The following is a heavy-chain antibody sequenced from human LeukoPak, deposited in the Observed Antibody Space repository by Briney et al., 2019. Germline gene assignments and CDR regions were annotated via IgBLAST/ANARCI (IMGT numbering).Heavy chain of an antibody. D-gene: IGHD2-15*01. J-gene: IGHJ1*01. Sequence: SVKVSCKASGGTFSKYTISWVRQRPGQGLEWMGGITPLFGTANYAQKFQGRVTITADESASTAYMELSSLRSEDTAVYYCARDSSDIRSFIAHWGQGTLVTVSS. V-gene: IGHV1-69*13. CDR2: ITPLFGTA. CDR3: ARDSSDIRSFIAH. CDR1: GGTFSKYT.